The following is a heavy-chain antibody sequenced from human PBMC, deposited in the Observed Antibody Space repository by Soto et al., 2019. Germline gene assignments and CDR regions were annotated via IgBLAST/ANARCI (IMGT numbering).Heavy chain of an antibody. V-gene: IGHV3-48*03. J-gene: IGHJ6*02. Sequence: LRLSFAASGFTFSSYEMNWVRQAPGKGLEWVSYISSSGSTIYYADSVKGRFTISRDNAKNSLYLQMNSLRAEDTAVYYCARDHGYSSSSGYYYYGMDVWGQGTTVTVSS. CDR2: ISSSGSTI. D-gene: IGHD6-6*01. CDR3: ARDHGYSSSSGYYYYGMDV. CDR1: GFTFSSYE.